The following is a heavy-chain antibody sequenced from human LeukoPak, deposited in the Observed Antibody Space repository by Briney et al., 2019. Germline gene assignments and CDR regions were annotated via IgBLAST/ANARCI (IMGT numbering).Heavy chain of an antibody. Sequence: PGGSLRLSCAASGFTFSSYEMKWVRQAPGKGLGWDSYISSSGSTIYYADSVKGRFTISRDNAKNSLYLQMSSLRAEDTAVYYCARSIAAAGTYFDYWGQGTLVTVSS. CDR1: GFTFSSYE. D-gene: IGHD6-13*01. CDR3: ARSIAAAGTYFDY. V-gene: IGHV3-48*03. CDR2: ISSSGSTI. J-gene: IGHJ4*02.